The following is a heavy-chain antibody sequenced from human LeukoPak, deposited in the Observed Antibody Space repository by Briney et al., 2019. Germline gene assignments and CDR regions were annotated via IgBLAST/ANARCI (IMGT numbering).Heavy chain of an antibody. V-gene: IGHV1-8*01. CDR1: GYTFTSYD. Sequence: ASVKVSCKASGYTFTSYDINWVRQATGQGLEWMGWMNPNSGNTGYAQKFQGRVTMTRNTSISTAYMELSSLRSEDTAVYYCARATLDYYGSGSYLYYFDYWGQGTLVTVSS. J-gene: IGHJ4*02. CDR3: ARATLDYYGSGSYLYYFDY. D-gene: IGHD3-10*01. CDR2: MNPNSGNT.